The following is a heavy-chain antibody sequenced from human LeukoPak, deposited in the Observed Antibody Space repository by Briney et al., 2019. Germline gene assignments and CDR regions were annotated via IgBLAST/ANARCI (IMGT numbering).Heavy chain of an antibody. J-gene: IGHJ4*02. D-gene: IGHD3-16*02. V-gene: IGHV3-64D*06. CDR3: VKPGWYVWGSYRPHYFDY. Sequence: GGSLRLSCSASGFTFSNYAMHWVRQAPGKGLESVSATSSDGGSTYYADSVKGRFTISRDNSKNTLYLQMSSLRAEDTAVYYCVKPGWYVWGSYRPHYFDYWGQGTLVTVSS. CDR2: TSSDGGST. CDR1: GFTFSNYA.